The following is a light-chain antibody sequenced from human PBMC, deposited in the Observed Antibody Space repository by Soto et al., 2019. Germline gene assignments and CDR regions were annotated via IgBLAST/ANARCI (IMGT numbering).Light chain of an antibody. CDR2: RTS. CDR3: QKYNSPPRT. V-gene: IGKV3-15*01. Sequence: EIVMTQSPATLSVSPGERATLSCMASQSISSNLAWYQQKPGQAPRLLMFRTSSRATGFPSRFSGSGSGTDFSLTISSLQPEDVATYFCQKYNSPPRTFGQGTKVDIK. CDR1: QSISSN. J-gene: IGKJ1*01.